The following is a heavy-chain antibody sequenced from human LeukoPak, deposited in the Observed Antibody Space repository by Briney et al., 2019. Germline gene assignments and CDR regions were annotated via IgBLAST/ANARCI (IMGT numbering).Heavy chain of an antibody. CDR1: GFTFSSYW. J-gene: IGHJ4*02. V-gene: IGHV3-7*01. D-gene: IGHD6-19*01. Sequence: GGSLRLSCAASGFTFSSYWMNWVRQAPGKGLEWVANIKQDGSEKYYVDSVKVRFTISRDNAKNSLYLQMNSLRAEDTAVYYCARINSGWYRETFDYWGQGTLVTVSS. CDR2: IKQDGSEK. CDR3: ARINSGWYRETFDY.